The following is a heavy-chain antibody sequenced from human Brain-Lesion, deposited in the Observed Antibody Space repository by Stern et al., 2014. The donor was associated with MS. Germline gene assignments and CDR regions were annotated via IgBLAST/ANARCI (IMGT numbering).Heavy chain of an antibody. Sequence: QLVESGPGLVKPSETLSLTCTVSGGSISSSTYYWAWIRQPPGKGLAWVGNIYYSGFTYYHPSLKRPITISVDSSKNQFALKLSSVTAADTAIYYCARHDSVPRPSQLYSARDRGPGYFDYWGQGTLVTVSA. D-gene: IGHD1-26*01. CDR3: ARHDSVPRPSQLYSARDRGPGYFDY. CDR2: IYYSGFT. CDR1: GGSISSSTYY. V-gene: IGHV4-39*01. J-gene: IGHJ4*02.